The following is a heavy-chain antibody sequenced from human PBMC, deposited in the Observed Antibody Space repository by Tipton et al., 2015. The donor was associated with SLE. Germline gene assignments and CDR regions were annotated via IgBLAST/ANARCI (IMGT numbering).Heavy chain of an antibody. D-gene: IGHD3-16*01. Sequence: TLSLTCAVHGGSFSVYYWSWIRQSPEKGLEWIGEINHRGDSNYNPSLKSRVAISLDTSKTQFSLRLSSVTAADTASYYCARRSYSSLAFGFYSWGQGTRVTVSS. CDR2: INHRGDS. CDR3: ARRSYSSLAFGFYS. V-gene: IGHV4-34*01. CDR1: GGSFSVYY. J-gene: IGHJ1*01.